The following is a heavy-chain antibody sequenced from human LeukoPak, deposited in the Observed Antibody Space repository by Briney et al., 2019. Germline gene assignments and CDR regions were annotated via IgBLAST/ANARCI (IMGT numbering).Heavy chain of an antibody. D-gene: IGHD3-10*01. CDR2: IYPTDSET. CDR1: GHNFTTYW. CDR3: TSRRAPYYFYIDV. V-gene: IGHV5-51*01. J-gene: IGHJ6*04. Sequence: GESLKISCQGSGHNFTTYWIGWVRQKPGEGLEWMGLIYPTDSETKYNPSFQGQVTFSADKSTRTAYLQWDTLKASDTATYYCTSRRAPYYFYIDVWGKGTTVTVSP.